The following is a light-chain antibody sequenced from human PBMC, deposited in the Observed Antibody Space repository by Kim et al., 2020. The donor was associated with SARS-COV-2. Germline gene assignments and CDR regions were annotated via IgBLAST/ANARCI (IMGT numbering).Light chain of an antibody. CDR1: SSDVGGYKY. J-gene: IGLJ1*01. V-gene: IGLV2-8*01. Sequence: HAFTISCTGTSSDVGGYKYVSCYQQHPNKAPKLIIYEVSKRPSGVPDRFSGSKSGSTASLTVSGLQAEDEADYYCSAYAGTNNFVFGTGTKVTVL. CDR2: EVS. CDR3: SAYAGTNNFV.